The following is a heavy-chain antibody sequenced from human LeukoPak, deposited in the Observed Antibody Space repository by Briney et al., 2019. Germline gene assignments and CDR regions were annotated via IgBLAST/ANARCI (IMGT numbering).Heavy chain of an antibody. CDR2: IIPIFGTA. CDR3: ASLSSSDY. Sequence: ASVKVSCKASGYTFTGYYMHWVRQAPGQGLEWMGGIIPIFGTANYAQKFQGRVTITADESTSTAYMELSSLRSEDTAVYYCASLSSSDYWGQGTLVTVSS. J-gene: IGHJ4*02. V-gene: IGHV1-69*13. CDR1: GYTFTGYY.